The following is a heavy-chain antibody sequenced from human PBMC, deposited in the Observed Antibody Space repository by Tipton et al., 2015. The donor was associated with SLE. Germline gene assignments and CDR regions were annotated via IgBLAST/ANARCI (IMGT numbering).Heavy chain of an antibody. V-gene: IGHV4-39*01. CDR3: ARRKYYYMDV. J-gene: IGHJ6*03. Sequence: TLSLTCSVSGDSFYSSHYQWDWIRQSPGKGLEWIGSRFSGGSTYYNPSLKSRITISVDIAKSQFSLNLNLVNAADKAIYYCARRKYYYMDVWGKGATVTVSS. CDR1: GDSFYSSHYQ. CDR2: RFSGGST.